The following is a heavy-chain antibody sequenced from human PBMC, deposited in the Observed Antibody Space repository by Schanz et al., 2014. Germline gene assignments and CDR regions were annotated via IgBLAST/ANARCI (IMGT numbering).Heavy chain of an antibody. CDR1: RSTFSSYT. V-gene: IGHV1-69*02. CDR3: ARAFGGYDPAGALDY. CDR2: IIPVLAIA. D-gene: IGHD5-12*01. Sequence: QVQLVQSGAEVKKPGSSVKVSCKASRSTFSSYTISWVRQARGQGLEWMGRIIPVLAIADYAQKFQGRVTITADKSTSTASMELSSLRSDDTAVYYCARAFGGYDPAGALDYWGQGTLVTVAS. J-gene: IGHJ4*02.